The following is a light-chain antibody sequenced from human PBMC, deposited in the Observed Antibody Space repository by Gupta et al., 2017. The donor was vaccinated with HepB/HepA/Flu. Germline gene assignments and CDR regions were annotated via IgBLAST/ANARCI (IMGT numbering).Light chain of an antibody. CDR1: SSDVGRYNY. CDR3: ASYASTRV. CDR2: DGS. Sequence: QSALTQPASVSGSPGQSITISCTGTSSDVGRYNYVSWYQQHPGKDPKLIIHDGSKRLSGVSNRFSGSKSGNTAYLTVSGRRAEDEADYFCASYASTRVFGGGTKLTVL. V-gene: IGLV2-14*03. J-gene: IGLJ3*02.